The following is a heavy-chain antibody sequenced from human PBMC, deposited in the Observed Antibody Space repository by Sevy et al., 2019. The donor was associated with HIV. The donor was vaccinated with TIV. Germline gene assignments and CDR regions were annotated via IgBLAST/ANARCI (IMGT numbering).Heavy chain of an antibody. D-gene: IGHD3-22*01. CDR1: GFTFSSYA. CDR2: ISYDGSNK. CDR3: ARDIRDYYDSSGYYTVFYYYYGMDV. V-gene: IGHV3-30-3*01. Sequence: GGSLRLSCAASGFTFSSYAMHWVRQAPGKGLEWVAVISYDGSNKYYAGSVKGRFTISRDNSKNTLYLQMNSLRAEDTAVYYCARDIRDYYDSSGYYTVFYYYYGMDVWGQGTTVTVSS. J-gene: IGHJ6*02.